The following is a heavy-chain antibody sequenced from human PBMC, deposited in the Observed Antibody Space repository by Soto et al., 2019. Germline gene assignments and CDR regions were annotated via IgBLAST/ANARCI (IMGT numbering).Heavy chain of an antibody. CDR3: ARMLGRHRIVVVPAATPRLPADAFDI. D-gene: IGHD2-2*01. Sequence: QVQLQQWGAGLLKPSETLSLTCAVYGGSFSGYYWSWIRQPPGKGLEWIGEINHSGSTNYNPSLKSRVTISVDTSKNQFSLKLSSVIAADTAVYYCARMLGRHRIVVVPAATPRLPADAFDIWGQGTMVTVSS. CDR2: INHSGST. V-gene: IGHV4-34*01. J-gene: IGHJ3*02. CDR1: GGSFSGYY.